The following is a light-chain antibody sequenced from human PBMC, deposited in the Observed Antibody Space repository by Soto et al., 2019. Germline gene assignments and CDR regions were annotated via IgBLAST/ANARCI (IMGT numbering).Light chain of an antibody. V-gene: IGLV2-11*01. CDR3: CSYAGNYAFV. Sequence: QSALTQPRSVSGSPGQSVTISCTGTSSDVGGYNYVSWYLQHPGKAPKLMIYDVNKRPSGVPDRSSASKSGNTASLTISGLQAEDEADYYCCSYAGNYAFVFGTGTKLTVL. CDR2: DVN. CDR1: SSDVGGYNY. J-gene: IGLJ1*01.